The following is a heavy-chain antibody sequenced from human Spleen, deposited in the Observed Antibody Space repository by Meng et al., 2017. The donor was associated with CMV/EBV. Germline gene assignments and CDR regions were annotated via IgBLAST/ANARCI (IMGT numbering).Heavy chain of an antibody. Sequence: SSSSGDYYWSWIRQPPGKGLEWIGYIYYSGSTYYNPSLKSRVTISVDTSKNQFSLKLSSVTAADTAVYYCASESCSSTSCTSGFDPWGQGTLVTVSS. J-gene: IGHJ5*02. CDR1: SSSSGDYY. V-gene: IGHV4-30-4*08. D-gene: IGHD2-2*01. CDR3: ASESCSSTSCTSGFDP. CDR2: IYYSGST.